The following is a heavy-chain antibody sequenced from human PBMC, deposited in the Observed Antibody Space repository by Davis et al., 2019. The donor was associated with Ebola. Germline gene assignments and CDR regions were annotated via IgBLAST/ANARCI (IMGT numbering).Heavy chain of an antibody. J-gene: IGHJ4*02. CDR2: LYHSGST. V-gene: IGHV4-38-2*02. CDR1: GYSISSGYY. D-gene: IGHD5-24*01. Sequence: MPSETLSLTCTVSGYSISSGYYWGWIRQPPGKGLEWIGSLYHSGSTYYNPSLKSRVTISVDTSKNQFSLEVRSVTAADTAFYYCVRGSDAYKTGYWGQGTLVTVSS. CDR3: VRGSDAYKTGY.